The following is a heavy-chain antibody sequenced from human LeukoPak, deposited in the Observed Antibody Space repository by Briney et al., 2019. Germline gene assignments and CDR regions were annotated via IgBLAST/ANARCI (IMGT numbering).Heavy chain of an antibody. CDR2: ISAYNGNT. V-gene: IGHV1-18*01. Sequence: GASVKVSCKASGYTFTSYGISWVRQAPGQGLEWMGWISAYNGNTNYAQKLQGRVTMTTDTSTSTAYMELRSLRSDDTAAYYCARDSYDILTGYDYYGMDVWGQGTTVTVSS. D-gene: IGHD3-9*01. CDR1: GYTFTSYG. CDR3: ARDSYDILTGYDYYGMDV. J-gene: IGHJ6*02.